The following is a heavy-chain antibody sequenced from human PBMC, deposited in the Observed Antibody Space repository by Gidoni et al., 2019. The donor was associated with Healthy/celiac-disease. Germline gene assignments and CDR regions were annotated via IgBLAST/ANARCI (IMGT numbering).Heavy chain of an antibody. CDR1: GGSFSGYY. J-gene: IGHJ5*02. Sequence: QVQLQQWGAGLLKPSETLSLTCAVYGGSFSGYYWSWIRQPPGKGLELIGEINHSGSTNYNPSLKSRVTISVDTSKNQFSLKLSSVTAADTAVYYCARGPEYWQWLVRGYNRPDWFDPWGQGTLVTVSS. D-gene: IGHD6-19*01. CDR2: INHSGST. V-gene: IGHV4-34*01. CDR3: ARGPEYWQWLVRGYNRPDWFDP.